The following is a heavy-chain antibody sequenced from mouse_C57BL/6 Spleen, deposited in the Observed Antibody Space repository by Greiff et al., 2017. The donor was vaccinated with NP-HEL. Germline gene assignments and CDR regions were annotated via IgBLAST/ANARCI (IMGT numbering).Heavy chain of an antibody. CDR2: INPNNGGT. CDR1: GYTFTDYN. D-gene: IGHD1-1*01. V-gene: IGHV1-22*01. Sequence: VQLQQSGPELVKPGASVKMSCKASGYTFTDYNMHWVKQSHGKSLEWIGYINPNNGGTSYNQKFKGKATLTVNKSSSTAYMELRSLTSEDSAVYYCAIITTVVASDAMDYWGQGTSVTVAS. J-gene: IGHJ4*01. CDR3: AIITTVVASDAMDY.